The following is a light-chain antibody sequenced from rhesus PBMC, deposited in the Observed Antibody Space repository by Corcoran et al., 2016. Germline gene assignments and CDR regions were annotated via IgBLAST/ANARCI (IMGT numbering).Light chain of an antibody. CDR2: AAS. Sequence: DIQMTQSPSALSASVGDRVTISCRASQNIYSDLAWYQQKPGKAPNLLIYAASSLQTGIPSRFSGSGSGTDFTLTISSLQPEDSATYYCQHYYDNPRTFGQGTKVDIK. CDR1: QNIYSD. CDR3: QHYYDNPRT. V-gene: IGKV1S12*01. J-gene: IGKJ1*01.